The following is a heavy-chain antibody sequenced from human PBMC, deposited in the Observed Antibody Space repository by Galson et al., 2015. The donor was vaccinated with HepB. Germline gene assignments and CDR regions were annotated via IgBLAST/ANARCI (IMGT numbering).Heavy chain of an antibody. D-gene: IGHD3-16*01. V-gene: IGHV3-30*18. CDR2: ISYDGSNK. CDR3: AKDRRLQGSYYFDY. Sequence: SLRLSCAASGFTFSSYGRHWVRQAPGKGLEWVAVISYDGSNKSYADSVKGRFAISRDNSKNTLYLQMNSLRAEDTAVYYCAKDRRLQGSYYFDYWGQGTLVTVSS. J-gene: IGHJ4*02. CDR1: GFTFSSYG.